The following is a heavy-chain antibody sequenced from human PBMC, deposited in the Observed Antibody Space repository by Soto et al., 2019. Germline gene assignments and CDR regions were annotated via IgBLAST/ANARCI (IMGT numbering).Heavy chain of an antibody. V-gene: IGHV3-23*01. D-gene: IGHD6-13*01. CDR2: ISGSGGST. J-gene: IGHJ4*02. CDR3: AKEGRSSWYYFDY. Sequence: GGSLRLSCAASGFTLSSYAMSWVRQAPGKGLEWVSTISGSGGSTYYADSVKGRFTISRDNSKNTLYLQMNSLRAEDTAVYYCAKEGRSSWYYFDYWGQGTLVTVSS. CDR1: GFTLSSYA.